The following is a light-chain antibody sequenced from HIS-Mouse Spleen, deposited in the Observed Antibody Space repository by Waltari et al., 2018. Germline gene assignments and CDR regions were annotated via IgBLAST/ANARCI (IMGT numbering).Light chain of an antibody. Sequence: QSALTQPASVSGSPGQSITISCTGTSSDVGSYNLVSWYQQHPGKAPKLMIHEGSKRPSGVSNRFSGSKSGNTAPLTISGLQAEDDADYYCCSYAGSSTDWVFGGGTKLTVL. CDR2: EGS. CDR3: CSYAGSSTDWV. CDR1: SSDVGSYNL. J-gene: IGLJ3*02. V-gene: IGLV2-23*01.